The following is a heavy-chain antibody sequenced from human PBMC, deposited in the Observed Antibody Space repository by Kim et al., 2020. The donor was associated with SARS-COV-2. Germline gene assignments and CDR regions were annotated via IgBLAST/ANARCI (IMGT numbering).Heavy chain of an antibody. CDR3: AREYGSGSYAGWGEPYYYYYGMDV. Sequence: SETLSLTCTVSGGSISSYYWSWIRQPPGKGLEWIGYIYYSGSTNYNPSLKSRVTISVDTSKNQFSLKLSSVTAADTAVYYCAREYGSGSYAGWGEPYYYYYGMDVCGQGTTVTVSS. CDR1: GGSISSYY. CDR2: IYYSGST. V-gene: IGHV4-59*01. J-gene: IGHJ6*02. D-gene: IGHD3-10*01.